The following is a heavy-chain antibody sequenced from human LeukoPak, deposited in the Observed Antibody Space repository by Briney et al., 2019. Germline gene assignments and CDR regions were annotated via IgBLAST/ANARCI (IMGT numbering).Heavy chain of an antibody. D-gene: IGHD5-24*01. CDR2: ISSSSSYI. V-gene: IGHV3-21*01. J-gene: IGHJ6*02. CDR1: GFTFSSYS. CDR3: ARDQAGEIYYYYGMDV. Sequence: GGSLRLSCAASGFTFSSYSMNWVRQAPGKGLEWVSSISSSSSYIYYADSVKGRFTISRDNAKNSLCLQMNSLRAEDTAVYYCARDQAGEIYYYYGMDVWGQGTTVTVSS.